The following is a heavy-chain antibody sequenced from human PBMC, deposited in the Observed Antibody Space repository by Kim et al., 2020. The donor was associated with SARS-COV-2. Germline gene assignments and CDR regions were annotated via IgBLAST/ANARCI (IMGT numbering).Heavy chain of an antibody. V-gene: IGHV4-39*07. CDR3: ARDRSGDDWFDP. CDR2: VYYCGCT. Sequence: SETLSLTCTVSGGSISSSSYYWGWIRQRPEKGLEWIGSVYYCGCTNYDPSFKSRVTISVDKSKSKFSLQLSTVTAADTAVYYCARDRSGDDWFDPWGQGTLVTVSS. D-gene: IGHD2-21*02. CDR1: GGSISSSSYY. J-gene: IGHJ5*02.